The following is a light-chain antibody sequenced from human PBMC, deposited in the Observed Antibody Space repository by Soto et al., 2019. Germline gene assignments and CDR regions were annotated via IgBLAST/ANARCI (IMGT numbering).Light chain of an antibody. J-gene: IGKJ2*01. V-gene: IGKV1-39*01. CDR1: QSISNY. CDR3: QQSYSTPYT. Sequence: DIQMTQAPSSLSASVGDRVTITCRASQSISNYLKWYQQKPGKAPKLLIYAASSLRSGVPSRFSGGGSGTDFTLTISSLQPEDFATYYCQQSYSTPYTFGQGTKLEIK. CDR2: AAS.